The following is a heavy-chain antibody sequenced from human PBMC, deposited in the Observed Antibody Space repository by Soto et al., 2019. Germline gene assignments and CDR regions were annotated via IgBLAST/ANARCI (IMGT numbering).Heavy chain of an antibody. V-gene: IGHV3-23*01. Sequence: EVQLLESGGGLVQPGGSLRLSCAASGFTFSSYAMSWVRQAPGKGLEWVSAISGSGGSTYYADSVKGRFTISRDNSKNTLYLHMNSLRAEDTAVYYCAKFVTMIVVVITDAFDIWCQGTMVTVSS. CDR1: GFTFSSYA. J-gene: IGHJ3*02. CDR2: ISGSGGST. CDR3: AKFVTMIVVVITDAFDI. D-gene: IGHD3-22*01.